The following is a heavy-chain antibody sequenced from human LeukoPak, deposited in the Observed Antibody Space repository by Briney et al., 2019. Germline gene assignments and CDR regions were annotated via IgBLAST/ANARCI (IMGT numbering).Heavy chain of an antibody. V-gene: IGHV3-30-3*01. J-gene: IGHJ4*02. D-gene: IGHD6-13*01. CDR1: GFTFSSYS. CDR2: ISYDGTNK. CDR3: AKDFSSSWTTRLDY. Sequence: GRSLRLSCVASGFTFSSYSMPWVRQAPGRGLEWVAVISYDGTNKFHADSVKGRFTISRDNSKNTLSVQMKSLRAEDTAEYYCAKDFSSSWTTRLDYWGQGTLVTVSS.